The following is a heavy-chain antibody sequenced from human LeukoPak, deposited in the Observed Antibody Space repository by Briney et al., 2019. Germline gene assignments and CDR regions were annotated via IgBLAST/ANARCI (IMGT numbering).Heavy chain of an antibody. CDR3: ARDPRGQVTVVAGQKYYYYGLDV. CDR1: GFTFSDSE. V-gene: IGHV3-48*03. Sequence: GESLRLSCAASGFTFSDSEMNWVRQAPGKGLEWVSYIDGSGSTKYYADSVKGRFTISRDNAKNSLYLQMTSLRVEDTAIYYCARDPRGQVTVVAGQKYYYYGLDVWGQGTTVTVSS. J-gene: IGHJ6*02. D-gene: IGHD3/OR15-3a*01. CDR2: IDGSGSTK.